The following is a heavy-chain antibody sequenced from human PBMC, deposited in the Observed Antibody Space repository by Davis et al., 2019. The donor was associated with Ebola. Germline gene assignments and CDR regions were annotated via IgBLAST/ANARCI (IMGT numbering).Heavy chain of an antibody. J-gene: IGHJ6*02. CDR2: IWYDGSNK. D-gene: IGHD1-1*01. V-gene: IGHV3-33*01. CDR3: ARDPGTTGTTSYYYYGMDV. Sequence: GESLKISCAASGFTFSSYGMHWVRQAPGKGLEWVAVIWYDGSNKYYADSVKGRFTISRDNSKNTLYLQMNSLRAEDTAVYYCARDPGTTGTTSYYYYGMDVWGQGTTVTVSS. CDR1: GFTFSSYG.